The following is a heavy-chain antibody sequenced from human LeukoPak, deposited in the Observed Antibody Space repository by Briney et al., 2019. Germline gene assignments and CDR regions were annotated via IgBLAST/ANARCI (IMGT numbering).Heavy chain of an antibody. J-gene: IGHJ6*03. CDR2: ISGSGGST. CDR3: AKRGQLPPYYYYYYMDV. CDR1: GFTFSSYG. D-gene: IGHD2-2*01. V-gene: IGHV3-23*01. Sequence: GGSLRLSCAASGFTFSSYGMSWVRQAPGKGLEWVSAISGSGGSTYYADSVKGRFTISRDNSKNTLYLQMNSLRAEDTAVYYCAKRGQLPPYYYYYYMDVWGKGTTVTISS.